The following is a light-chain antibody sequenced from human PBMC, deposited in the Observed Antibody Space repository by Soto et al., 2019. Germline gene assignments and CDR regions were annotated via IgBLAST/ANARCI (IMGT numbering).Light chain of an antibody. CDR3: SSYTSRSTLV. J-gene: IGLJ2*01. Sequence: QSALTQPASVSGSPGQSITISCTGTSSDVGGYNSVSWYQQHPGKAPKLMIYDVSNRPSGVSNRFSGSKSGNTASLTISGLQAEDGADYYCSSYTSRSTLVFGGGTKLTVL. CDR2: DVS. V-gene: IGLV2-14*03. CDR1: SSDVGGYNS.